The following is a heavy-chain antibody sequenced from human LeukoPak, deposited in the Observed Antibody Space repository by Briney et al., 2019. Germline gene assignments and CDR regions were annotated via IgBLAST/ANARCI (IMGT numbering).Heavy chain of an antibody. V-gene: IGHV5-51*01. D-gene: IGHD4-17*01. CDR1: GYICTSYW. J-gene: IGHJ4*02. Sequence: GASLKTSCKCSGYICTSYWIGWVRPMPGKGLEWTGIIYPGDYNARYSPSFQGQVTISANKSISTAYLQWSSLKASDTAMYYCARSYGDYYFDYWGQGTLVTVSS. CDR2: IYPGDYNA. CDR3: ARSYGDYYFDY.